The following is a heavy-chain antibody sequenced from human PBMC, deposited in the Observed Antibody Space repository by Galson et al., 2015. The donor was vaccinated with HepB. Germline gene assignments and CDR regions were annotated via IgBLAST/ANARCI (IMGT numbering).Heavy chain of an antibody. CDR2: IIPIFGKA. J-gene: IGHJ4*02. Sequence: SVKVSCKASGGTFSSYAISWVRQAPGQGLEWMGGIIPIFGKANYAQKFQGRVTITADESTSTAYMELSSLRSGDAAVYYCAREASIYSSSSVLGVWHNDYWGQGTLVTVSS. CDR1: GGTFSSYA. V-gene: IGHV1-69*13. D-gene: IGHD6-6*01. CDR3: AREASIYSSSSVLGVWHNDY.